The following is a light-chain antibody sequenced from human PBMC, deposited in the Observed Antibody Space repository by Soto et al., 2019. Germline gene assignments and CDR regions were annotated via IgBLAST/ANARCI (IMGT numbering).Light chain of an antibody. Sequence: IQMTQSPSTLSASVGDRVTITCRASQSISSWLAWYQQKPGKAPKLLIYKASSLESGVPSRFSGSGSETEFTLTISRLQPDDFATYFCHSRAFGQGTRLEIK. CDR2: KAS. V-gene: IGKV1-5*03. CDR3: HSRA. J-gene: IGKJ5*01. CDR1: QSISSW.